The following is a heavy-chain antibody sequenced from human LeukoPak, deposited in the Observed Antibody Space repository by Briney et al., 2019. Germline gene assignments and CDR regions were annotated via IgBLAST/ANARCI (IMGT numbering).Heavy chain of an antibody. V-gene: IGHV3-30*18. CDR3: AKDLRERGDHEFDY. Sequence: GGSLRLSCAASGFTFSSCGMHWVRQAPGKGLEWVAVISYDGSNKYSADSVKGRFTISRDNSKNTLYLQMNSLRAEDTAVYYCAKDLRERGDHEFDYWGQGTLVTVSS. D-gene: IGHD4-17*01. CDR1: GFTFSSCG. J-gene: IGHJ4*02. CDR2: ISYDGSNK.